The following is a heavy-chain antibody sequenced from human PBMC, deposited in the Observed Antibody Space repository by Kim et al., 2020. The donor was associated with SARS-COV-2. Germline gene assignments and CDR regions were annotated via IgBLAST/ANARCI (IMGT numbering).Heavy chain of an antibody. V-gene: IGHV3-74*01. J-gene: IGHJ1*01. Sequence: VKSRCTISRDNAKNTLYLHMNSLRPEDTAVYYCARAGDYDRSGYYGFCHHWGQGALVTVSS. D-gene: IGHD3-22*01. CDR3: ARAGDYDRSGYYGFCHH.